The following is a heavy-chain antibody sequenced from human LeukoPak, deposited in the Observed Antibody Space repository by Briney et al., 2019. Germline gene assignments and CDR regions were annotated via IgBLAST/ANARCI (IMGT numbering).Heavy chain of an antibody. CDR2: ISSSSSYI. CDR1: GFTFSSYS. D-gene: IGHD2-2*01. J-gene: IGHJ3*02. Sequence: PGGSLRLSCAASGFTFSSYSMNWVRQAPGKGLEWVSSISSSSSYIYYADSVKGRFTISRDNAKNSLYLQMNSLRAEDTAVYYCARGSIVVVPALDAFDIWGQGTMVTVSS. CDR3: ARGSIVVVPALDAFDI. V-gene: IGHV3-21*01.